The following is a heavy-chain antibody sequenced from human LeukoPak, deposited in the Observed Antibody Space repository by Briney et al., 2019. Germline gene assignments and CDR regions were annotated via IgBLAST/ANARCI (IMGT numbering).Heavy chain of an antibody. CDR3: ARGSGYSYGGGNWFDP. D-gene: IGHD5-18*01. Sequence: GGSLRLSCAASGFTFSSYGMHWVRQAPGKGLEWVSSISSSSSYIYYADSVKGRFTISRDNSKNTLYLQMNSLRAEDTAVYYCARGSGYSYGGGNWFDPWGQGTLVTVSS. J-gene: IGHJ5*02. V-gene: IGHV3-21*01. CDR2: ISSSSSYI. CDR1: GFTFSSYG.